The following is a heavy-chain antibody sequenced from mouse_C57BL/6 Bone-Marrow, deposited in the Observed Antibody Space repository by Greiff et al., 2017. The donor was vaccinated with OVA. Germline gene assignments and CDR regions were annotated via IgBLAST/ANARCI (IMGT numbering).Heavy chain of an antibody. Sequence: VQLQQPGPELVMPGASVKLSCKASGYTFTSYWMHWVKQRPGQGLEWIGEIDPSDSYTNYNQKFKGKSTLTVDKSSSTAYMQIRSLTSEDSAFYYGASEEAYGSPGAYWGEGTLVTVSA. CDR2: IDPSDSYT. CDR1: GYTFTSYW. D-gene: IGHD2-1*01. J-gene: IGHJ3*01. V-gene: IGHV1-69*01. CDR3: ASEEAYGSPGAY.